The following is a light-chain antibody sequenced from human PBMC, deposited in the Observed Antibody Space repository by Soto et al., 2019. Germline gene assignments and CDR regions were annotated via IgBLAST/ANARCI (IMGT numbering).Light chain of an antibody. CDR2: DVS. CDR3: SSYTSSSSYV. J-gene: IGLJ1*01. Sequence: QSALTQPASVSGSPGQSITLLCTGTSSDVGGYNSVSWYQQHPGKAPKLMIHDVSNRPSGVSNRFSGCKSGNTASLTISWLQAEDDDDYYCSSYTSSSSYVFGTGTKVTVL. V-gene: IGLV2-14*01. CDR1: SSDVGGYNS.